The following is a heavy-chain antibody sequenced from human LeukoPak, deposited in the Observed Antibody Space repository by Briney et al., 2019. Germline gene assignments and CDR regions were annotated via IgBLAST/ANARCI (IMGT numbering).Heavy chain of an antibody. V-gene: IGHV4-59*01. CDR3: ARTTEGGYTYDYFYYYYMDV. Sequence: SETLSLTCSVSGGSISSYYWSWILQPPGNGLEWVGYIYYSGSTNYNPSLKSRVTISVDTSKNQFSLKLSSVTAADTAVYYCARTTEGGYTYDYFYYYYMDVWGKGTTVTISS. CDR1: GGSISSYY. CDR2: IYYSGST. D-gene: IGHD5-18*01. J-gene: IGHJ6*03.